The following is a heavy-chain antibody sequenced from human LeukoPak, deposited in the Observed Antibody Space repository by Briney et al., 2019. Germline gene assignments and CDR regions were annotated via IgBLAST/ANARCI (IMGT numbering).Heavy chain of an antibody. CDR2: IYTSGST. CDR1: GGSISSDY. CDR3: ARAYSSSWYFNWFDP. J-gene: IGHJ5*02. V-gene: IGHV4-4*07. Sequence: SETLSLTCTVSGGSISSDYWSWIRQPDGKGLEWIGRIYTSGSTNYNPSLKSRVSMSVDTSTNQFSLKLSSVTAADTAVYYCARAYSSSWYFNWFDPWGQGTLVTVSS. D-gene: IGHD6-13*01.